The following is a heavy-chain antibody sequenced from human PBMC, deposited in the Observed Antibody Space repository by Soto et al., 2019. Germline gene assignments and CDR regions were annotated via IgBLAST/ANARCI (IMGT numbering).Heavy chain of an antibody. Sequence: ASVKVSCKASGYTFTSYDINWVRQATGQGLEWMGWMNPNSGNTGYAQKFQGRVTMTRNTSISTAYMELSSLRSEDTAVYYCARRSKRTGTTDYWGQGTLVTVPQ. D-gene: IGHD1-1*01. J-gene: IGHJ4*02. V-gene: IGHV1-8*01. CDR2: MNPNSGNT. CDR3: ARRSKRTGTTDY. CDR1: GYTFTSYD.